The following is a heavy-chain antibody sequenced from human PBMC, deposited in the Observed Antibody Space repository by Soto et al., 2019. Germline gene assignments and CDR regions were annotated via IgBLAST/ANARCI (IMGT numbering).Heavy chain of an antibody. J-gene: IGHJ3*02. CDR3: ARVFGNDAFDI. CDR2: IWYDGSNK. V-gene: IGHV3-33*01. CDR1: GFTFSSYG. Sequence: GGSLRLSWAASGFTFSSYGMHWVRQAPGKGLEWGAVIWYDGSNKYYADSVKGRFTISRDNSKNTLYLQMNSLRAEDTAVYYCARVFGNDAFDIWGQGTMVTVSS. D-gene: IGHD3-16*01.